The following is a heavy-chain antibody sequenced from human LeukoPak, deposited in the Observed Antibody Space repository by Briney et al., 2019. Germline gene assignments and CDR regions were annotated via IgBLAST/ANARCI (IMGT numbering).Heavy chain of an antibody. V-gene: IGHV1-69*06. Sequence: SVKVSCKASGGTFSSYVISWARQAPGQGLEWMGGIIPIFGTANYAQKFKGRVTITADKSTSTAYMELSSLRSEDTAVYYCARSSRTSGPDDYWGQGTLVTVSS. CDR2: IIPIFGTA. J-gene: IGHJ4*02. CDR1: GGTFSSYV. D-gene: IGHD1-7*01. CDR3: ARSSRTSGPDDY.